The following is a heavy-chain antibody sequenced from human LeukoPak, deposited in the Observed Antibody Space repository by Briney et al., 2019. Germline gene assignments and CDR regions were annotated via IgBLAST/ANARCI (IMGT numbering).Heavy chain of an antibody. CDR1: GGSISSYY. Sequence: SETPSLTCTVSGGSISSYYWSWIRQPAGKGLEWIGRVYTSGSTNYNPSLKSRVTMSVDTSKNQFSLKLSPVTAADTAVYYCARDARGGVVVPAATPGGNWFDPWGQGTLVTVSS. V-gene: IGHV4-4*07. J-gene: IGHJ5*02. CDR2: VYTSGST. CDR3: ARDARGGVVVPAATPGGNWFDP. D-gene: IGHD2-2*01.